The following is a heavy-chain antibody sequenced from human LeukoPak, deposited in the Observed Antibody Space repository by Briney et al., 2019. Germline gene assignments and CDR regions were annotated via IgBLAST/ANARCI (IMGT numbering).Heavy chain of an antibody. Sequence: GGSLRLSCAASGFTFSSYSMNWVRQAPGKGLEWVSSISSSSSYIYYADSVKGRFTISRDNAKNSLYLQMNSLRAEDTAVYYCARDGDSSGYVLYYYYYYMDVWGKGTTVTVSS. CDR1: GFTFSSYS. CDR3: ARDGDSSGYVLYYYYYYMDV. V-gene: IGHV3-21*01. D-gene: IGHD3-22*01. J-gene: IGHJ6*03. CDR2: ISSSSSYI.